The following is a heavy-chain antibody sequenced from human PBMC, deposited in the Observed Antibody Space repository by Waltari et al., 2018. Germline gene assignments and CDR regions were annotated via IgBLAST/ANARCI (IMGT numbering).Heavy chain of an antibody. CDR3: TRDLYGSGGDWFDP. J-gene: IGHJ5*02. CDR2: IGGTHSNI. Sequence: EVRLAESGGGLVKPGGSLRLSCTASGFDFRAYDLNWVRQAPGPGLEWVSSIGGTHSNIFYADSVKGRFTVSRDNAKNSLYLQMDNLRAEDSGLYFCTRDLYGSGGDWFDPWGQGTLVTVSS. V-gene: IGHV3-21*03. D-gene: IGHD3-10*01. CDR1: GFDFRAYD.